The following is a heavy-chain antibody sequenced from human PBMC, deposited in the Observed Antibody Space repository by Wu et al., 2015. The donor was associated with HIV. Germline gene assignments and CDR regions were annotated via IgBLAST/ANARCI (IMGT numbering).Heavy chain of an antibody. J-gene: IGHJ4*02. CDR2: INPNSGGT. D-gene: IGHD3-10*01. CDR3: ARERLTMVRGVPTETFRY. V-gene: IGHV1-2*02. CDR1: GYTFTGYY. Sequence: QVQLVQSGAEVKKPGASVKVSCKASGYTFTGYYMHWVRQAPGQGLEWMGWINPNSGGTNYAQKFQGRVTMTRDTSISTAYMELSRLRSDDTAVYYCARERLTMVRGVPTETFRYWGQGTLVTVSS.